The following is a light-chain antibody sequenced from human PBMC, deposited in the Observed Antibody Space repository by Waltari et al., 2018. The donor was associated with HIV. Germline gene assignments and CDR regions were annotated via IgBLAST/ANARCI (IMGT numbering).Light chain of an antibody. CDR1: RLRSYY. Sequence: SSELTQDPVVSVALGQTVKITCRGDRLRSYYASWYPQKPGQAPIIVMYGKNNQPSEIPDRFSVSASGNAASLTITVAQAQDEGDYYCTSRDTSGDLYVFGAGTTVVVL. V-gene: IGLV3-19*01. CDR2: GKN. CDR3: TSRDTSGDLYV. J-gene: IGLJ1*01.